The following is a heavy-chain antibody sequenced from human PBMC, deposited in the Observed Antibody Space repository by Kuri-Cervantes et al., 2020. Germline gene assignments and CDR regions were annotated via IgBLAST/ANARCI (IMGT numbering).Heavy chain of an antibody. CDR2: IYTSGST. Sequence: LRLSCTVSGGSISSSSYYWSWIRQPAGKGLEWIGRIYTSGSTYYNPSLKSRVTISVDTSKNQFSLKLSSVTAADTAVYYCARQGGWNYYYGMDVWGQGTTVTVSS. D-gene: IGHD1-1*01. CDR3: ARQGGWNYYYGMDV. J-gene: IGHJ6*02. CDR1: GGSISSSSYY. V-gene: IGHV4-61*02.